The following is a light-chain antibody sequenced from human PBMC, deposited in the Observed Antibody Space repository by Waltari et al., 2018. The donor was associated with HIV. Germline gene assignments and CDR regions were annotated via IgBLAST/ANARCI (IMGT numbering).Light chain of an antibody. CDR3: QSYETSRHVI. V-gene: IGLV6-57*01. Sequence: NFMLTQSHSVSESPGKTVTISCTRTSGRIATHYVQWYRQRPGSFPTTVIYEDTKRPSEVPYRFSGSIVIASNSASLTISALKSEDAADYYCQSYETSRHVIVGGGTKLTVL. CDR2: EDT. CDR1: SGRIATHY. J-gene: IGLJ2*01.